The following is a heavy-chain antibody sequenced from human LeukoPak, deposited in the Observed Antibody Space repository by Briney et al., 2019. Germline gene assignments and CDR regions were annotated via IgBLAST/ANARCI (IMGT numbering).Heavy chain of an antibody. V-gene: IGHV4-34*01. CDR1: GGSFSGYY. J-gene: IGHJ4*02. Sequence: SETLSLTCAVYGGSFSGYYWSWIRQPPGKGLEWIGEINHSGSTNYNPSLKSRVTISVDTSKNQFSLKLSSVTAADTAVYYCARDGNLRYCSGGSCYVGYWGQGTLVTVSS. CDR3: ARDGNLRYCSGGSCYVGY. CDR2: INHSGST. D-gene: IGHD2-15*01.